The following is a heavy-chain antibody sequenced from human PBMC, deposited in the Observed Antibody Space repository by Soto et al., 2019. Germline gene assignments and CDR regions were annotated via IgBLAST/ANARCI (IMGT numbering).Heavy chain of an antibody. CDR2: ISWNSGSI. J-gene: IGHJ6*02. Sequence: SLRLSCAASGFTFDDYAMHWVRQAPGKGLEWVSGISWNSGSIGYADSVKGRFTISRDNAKNSLYLQMNSLRAEDTALYYCAKDIGAVAPERRSYYYGMDVWGQGTTVTVSS. D-gene: IGHD6-19*01. CDR1: GFTFDDYA. CDR3: AKDIGAVAPERRSYYYGMDV. V-gene: IGHV3-9*01.